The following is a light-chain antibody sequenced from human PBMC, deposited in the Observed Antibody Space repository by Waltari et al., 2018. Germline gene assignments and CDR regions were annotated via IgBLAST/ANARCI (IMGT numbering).Light chain of an antibody. J-gene: IGLJ3*02. CDR2: EPH. Sequence: QSMLTQPPSVSAAPGQKVTISCSGSGSSIANNYVAWYKQIPGTAPKLLIYEPHKPPSAIPHRFSGSKSGPSATLGITGLQTGDEAYYYCGTWDSDLDAGVFGGGTKLTVL. CDR3: GTWDSDLDAGV. CDR1: GSSIANNY. V-gene: IGLV1-51*02.